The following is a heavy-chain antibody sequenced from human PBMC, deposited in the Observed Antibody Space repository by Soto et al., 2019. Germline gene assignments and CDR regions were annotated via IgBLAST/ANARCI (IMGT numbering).Heavy chain of an antibody. CDR3: ARAREFDYGDYVFGFDY. J-gene: IGHJ4*02. V-gene: IGHV3-21*01. CDR1: GFTFSSYS. CDR2: ISSSSYI. D-gene: IGHD4-17*01. Sequence: GGSLRLSCAASGFTFSSYSMNWVRQAPGKGLEWVSSISSSSYIYYADSVKGRFTISRDNAKNSLYLQMNSLRAEDTAVYYCARAREFDYGDYVFGFDYWGQGTLVTVSS.